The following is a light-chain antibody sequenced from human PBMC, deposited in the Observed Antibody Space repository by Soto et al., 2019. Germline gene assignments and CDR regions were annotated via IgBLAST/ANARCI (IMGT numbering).Light chain of an antibody. CDR2: GAS. J-gene: IGKJ1*01. CDR1: QTISSTA. Sequence: PGERVTLSCRASQTISSTALTWSHQESGQAPRLLLSGASTRATTSPARFSGGGSGADFTLTISRLEPEDFAVYYCHQYGSSPQPFGRGTKVAI. V-gene: IGKV3-20*01. CDR3: HQYGSSPQP.